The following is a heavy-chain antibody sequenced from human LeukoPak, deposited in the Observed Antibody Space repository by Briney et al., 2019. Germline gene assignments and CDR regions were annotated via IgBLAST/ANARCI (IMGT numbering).Heavy chain of an antibody. Sequence: PGGSLRLSCAASVFTFRSYSMNWVRQAPGKGLEWVSSISSSSSYIYYTHSVKGRFTISRNNAKNSLYLQMNSLRAEDTAVYYCARDLPYYYDSSGFDYWGQGTLVTVSS. CDR1: VFTFRSYS. D-gene: IGHD3-22*01. CDR2: ISSSSSYI. CDR3: ARDLPYYYDSSGFDY. V-gene: IGHV3-21*01. J-gene: IGHJ4*02.